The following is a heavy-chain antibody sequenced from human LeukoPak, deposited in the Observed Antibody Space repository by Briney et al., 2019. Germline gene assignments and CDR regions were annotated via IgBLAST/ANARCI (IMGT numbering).Heavy chain of an antibody. D-gene: IGHD2-15*01. CDR3: AKAPRKAATRVGPFDY. Sequence: GGSLRLSCAASGFTFSSYAMSWVRQAPGKGLEWVSAISGSGVSTYYADSVKGRFTISRDNSKNTVYLQMNSLRAEDTAVYYCAKAPRKAATRVGPFDYWGQGTLVTVSS. J-gene: IGHJ4*02. CDR2: ISGSGVST. V-gene: IGHV3-23*01. CDR1: GFTFSSYA.